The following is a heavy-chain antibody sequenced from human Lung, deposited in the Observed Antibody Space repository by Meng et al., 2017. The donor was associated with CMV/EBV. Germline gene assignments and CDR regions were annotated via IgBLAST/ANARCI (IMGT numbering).Heavy chain of an antibody. CDR2: INPNSGGT. CDR1: GYTFTGYY. D-gene: IGHD5-18*01. J-gene: IGHJ4*02. CDR3: ARVGERAMVYYFDY. V-gene: IGHV1-2*02. Sequence: ASVKVSCKASGYTFTGYYMHWVRQAPGQGLEWMGWINPNSGGTNYAQKFQGRVTMTRDTSISTAYMELSRLRSDDTAVYYCARVGERAMVYYFDYWGQGTLVTASS.